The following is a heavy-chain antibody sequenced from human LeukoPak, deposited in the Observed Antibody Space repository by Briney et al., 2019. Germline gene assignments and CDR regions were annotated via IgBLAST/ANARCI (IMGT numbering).Heavy chain of an antibody. D-gene: IGHD3-10*01. V-gene: IGHV3-11*01. Sequence: PGGSLRLSCAASGFTFSDYYMSWIRQAPGKGLEWVSYISSSGSTIYYADSVKGRFTISRDNAKSSLYLQMNSLRAEDTAVYYCARDIPDYGSGSMETPNYYYGMDVWGQGTTVTVSS. CDR2: ISSSGSTI. J-gene: IGHJ6*02. CDR3: ARDIPDYGSGSMETPNYYYGMDV. CDR1: GFTFSDYY.